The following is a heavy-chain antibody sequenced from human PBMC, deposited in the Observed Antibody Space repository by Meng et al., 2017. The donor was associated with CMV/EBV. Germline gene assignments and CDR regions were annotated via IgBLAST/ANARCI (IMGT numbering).Heavy chain of an antibody. CDR2: FNPNSGGT. D-gene: IGHD3/OR15-3a*01. Sequence: ASVKVSCKASGYTFTDYYILWVRQAPGQGLEWLGWFNPNSGGTNYAQEFQGRVTMTRDTSINTAYMELSRLRSDDTAVYYCARIRGLEDFDYWDQGTLVTVSS. J-gene: IGHJ4*02. CDR1: GYTFTDYY. V-gene: IGHV1-2*02. CDR3: ARIRGLEDFDY.